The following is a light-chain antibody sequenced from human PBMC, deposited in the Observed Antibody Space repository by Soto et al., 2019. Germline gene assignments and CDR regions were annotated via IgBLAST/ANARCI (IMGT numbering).Light chain of an antibody. CDR3: SSFTTSSTVV. CDR2: EVS. V-gene: IGLV2-14*01. Sequence: QSVLTQPASVSGSPGQSITISCTGTSSGVGGYNYVSWYQQHPGKAPKLMIYEVSNRPSGVSNRFSNSKSGNTASLTISGLQAEDEADYYCSSFTTSSTVVFGGGTKLTVL. CDR1: SSGVGGYNY. J-gene: IGLJ2*01.